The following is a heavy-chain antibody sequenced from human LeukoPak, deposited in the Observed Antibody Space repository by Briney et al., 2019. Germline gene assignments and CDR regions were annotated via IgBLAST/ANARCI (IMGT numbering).Heavy chain of an antibody. V-gene: IGHV3-48*02. D-gene: IGHD3-22*01. J-gene: IGHJ6*02. CDR3: ARRPYSDTSGRLSDV. CDR2: IGSSGSPT. Sequence: GGSLRLSCAASGLTFSSHGFHWVRQAPGKGLEWISYIGSSGSPTHYADSVGGRFTISRDNAKNSLYLQMNSLRDEDTAVYFCARRPYSDTSGRLSDVWGQGTTVTVSS. CDR1: GLTFSSHG.